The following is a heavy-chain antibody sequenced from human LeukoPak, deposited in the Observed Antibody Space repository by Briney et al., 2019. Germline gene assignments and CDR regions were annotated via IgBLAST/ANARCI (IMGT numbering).Heavy chain of an antibody. CDR1: GFTFSSYE. D-gene: IGHD3-10*01. V-gene: IGHV3-48*03. J-gene: IGHJ4*02. Sequence: GSLRLSCAASGFTFSSYEMNWVRQAPGKGLEWVSYISSGGSTIYCADSVKGRFTISRDNAKNSLYLQMNSLRAEDTAVYYCARELDYYGSGSFDYWGQGTLVTVSS. CDR2: ISSGGSTI. CDR3: ARELDYYGSGSFDY.